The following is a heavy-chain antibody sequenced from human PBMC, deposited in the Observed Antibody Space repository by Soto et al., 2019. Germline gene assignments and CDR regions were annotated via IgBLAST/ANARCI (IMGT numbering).Heavy chain of an antibody. CDR3: ARDGPGTFDY. D-gene: IGHD1-1*01. V-gene: IGHV3-53*01. J-gene: IGHJ4*01. CDR2: IYSGGST. Sequence: GGSPRLSCAASGFTVGSNYMSWVRQAPGKGLEWVSVIYSGGSTYYADSVKGRFTISRDNSKNTLYLQMNSLRAEDTAVYYCARDGPGTFDYWGEATLVTVSS. CDR1: GFTVGSNY.